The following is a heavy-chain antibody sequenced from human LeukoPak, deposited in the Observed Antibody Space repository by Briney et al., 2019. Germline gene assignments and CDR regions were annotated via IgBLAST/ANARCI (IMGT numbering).Heavy chain of an antibody. CDR2: ISWNSGSI. Sequence: PGGSLRLSCAASGFTFDDYAMHWVRQAPGKGLEWVSGISWNSGSIGYADSVKGRFTISRDNAKNSLYLQMNSLRAEDTALYYCAKDILVGSGSYLAFDYWGQGTLVTVSS. V-gene: IGHV3-9*01. CDR1: GFTFDDYA. D-gene: IGHD1-26*01. J-gene: IGHJ4*02. CDR3: AKDILVGSGSYLAFDY.